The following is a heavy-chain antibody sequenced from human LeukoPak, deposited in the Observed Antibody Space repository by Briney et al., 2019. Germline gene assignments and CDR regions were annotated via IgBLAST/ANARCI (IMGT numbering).Heavy chain of an antibody. V-gene: IGHV4-34*01. CDR3: ARLVRATGGY. J-gene: IGHJ4*02. CDR1: GGSFSGYY. D-gene: IGHD1-26*01. Sequence: SETLSLSCAVYGGSFSGYYWSWIRQPPGKGLEWIGEINHSGSTNYNPSLKSRVTISVDTSKNQFSLKLSSVTAADTAVYYCARLVRATGGYWGQGTLVTVSS. CDR2: INHSGST.